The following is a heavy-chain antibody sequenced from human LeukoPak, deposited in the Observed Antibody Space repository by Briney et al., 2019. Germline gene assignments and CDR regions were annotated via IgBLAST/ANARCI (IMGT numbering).Heavy chain of an antibody. CDR2: IYYSGST. V-gene: IGHV4-59*08. Sequence: SETLSLTCTVSGGSINSYYWSWIRQPPGKGLEWIGYIYYSGSTNYNPSLKSRVTISVDTSKNQFSLKLSSVTAADTAVYYCARQLREGLFYWFDPWGQGTLVTVSS. D-gene: IGHD6-19*01. CDR3: ARQLREGLFYWFDP. J-gene: IGHJ5*02. CDR1: GGSINSYY.